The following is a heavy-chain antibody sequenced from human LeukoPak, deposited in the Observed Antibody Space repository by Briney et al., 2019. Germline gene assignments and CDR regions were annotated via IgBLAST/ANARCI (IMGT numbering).Heavy chain of an antibody. D-gene: IGHD3-22*01. J-gene: IGHJ4*02. V-gene: IGHV1-69*02. CDR1: GGTFTIYT. CDR2: IIPILGIA. Sequence: SVKVSFKASGGTFTIYTISWVRQAPGQGLEWMGRIIPILGIANYAQKFQGRVTITADKSTSTAYMELSSLRSEDTAVYYCARAYYYDSSGSLRFDYWGQGTLVTVSS. CDR3: ARAYYYDSSGSLRFDY.